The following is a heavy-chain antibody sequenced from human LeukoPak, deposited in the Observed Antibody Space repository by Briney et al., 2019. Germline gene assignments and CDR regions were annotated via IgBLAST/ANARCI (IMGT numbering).Heavy chain of an antibody. CDR1: GGSISSYY. Sequence: PSETLSLTCTVSGGSISSYYWSWIRQPAGEGLEWIGRIYTSGSTNYNPSLKSRVTISVDKSKNQFSLKLSSVTAADTAVYYCARSGGDSYYYYYYMDVWGKGTTVTVSS. CDR3: ARSGGDSYYYYYYMDV. J-gene: IGHJ6*03. CDR2: IYTSGST. D-gene: IGHD3-16*01. V-gene: IGHV4-4*07.